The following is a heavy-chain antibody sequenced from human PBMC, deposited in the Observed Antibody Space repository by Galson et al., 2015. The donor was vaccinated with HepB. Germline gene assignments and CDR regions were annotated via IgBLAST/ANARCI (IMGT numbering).Heavy chain of an antibody. J-gene: IGHJ4*02. V-gene: IGHV1-18*04. CDR2: ISAYNGNT. Sequence: SVKVSCKASGYTFTSYGISWVRQAPGQGLEWMGWISAYNGNTNYAQKLQGRVTMTTDTSTSTAYMELRSLRSDDTAVYYCATTYYYDSSGHPPSFDYWGQGTLVTVSS. CDR1: GYTFTSYG. D-gene: IGHD3-22*01. CDR3: ATTYYYDSSGHPPSFDY.